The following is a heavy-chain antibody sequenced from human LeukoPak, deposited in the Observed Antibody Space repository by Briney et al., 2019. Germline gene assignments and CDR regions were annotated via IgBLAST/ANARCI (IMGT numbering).Heavy chain of an antibody. J-gene: IGHJ4*02. V-gene: IGHV4-38-2*02. D-gene: IGHD3-10*01. CDR3: ARDSGGGSGSYYRYFDY. CDR2: IYHSGST. CDR1: GYSISSGYY. Sequence: SETLSLTCTVSGYSISSGYYWDWIRQPPGKGLEWIGSIYHSGSTYYNPSLKSRVTISIDTSKNQFSLKLTSMTAADTAVYYCARDSGGGSGSYYRYFDYWGQGTLVTVSS.